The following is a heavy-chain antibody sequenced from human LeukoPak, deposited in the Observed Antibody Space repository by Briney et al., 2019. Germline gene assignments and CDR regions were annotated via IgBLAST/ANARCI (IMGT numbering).Heavy chain of an antibody. V-gene: IGHV4-34*01. J-gene: IGHJ6*03. D-gene: IGHD2-2*01. CDR2: INHSGST. Sequence: SETLSLTCAVYGGSFSGYYWSWIRQPPGKGLEWIGEINHSGSTNYNPSLKSRVTMSVDTSKNQFSLKLSSVTAADTAVYYCARERVVPAAIYYYYYMDVWGKGTTVTVSS. CDR1: GGSFSGYY. CDR3: ARERVVPAAIYYYYYMDV.